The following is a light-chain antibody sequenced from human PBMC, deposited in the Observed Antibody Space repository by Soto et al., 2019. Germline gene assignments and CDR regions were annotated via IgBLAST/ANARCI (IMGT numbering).Light chain of an antibody. J-gene: IGKJ2*01. CDR2: GAS. V-gene: IGKV3-15*01. Sequence: EIVMTQSPATLSVSPGERATLSCRASQSVSSNLAWYQQKPGQAPRLLIYGASTRATGIPARFSGIGSGTEFTLTISSLQSEDFAVYYCQQYNNWLYTFGQGTKLEIK. CDR1: QSVSSN. CDR3: QQYNNWLYT.